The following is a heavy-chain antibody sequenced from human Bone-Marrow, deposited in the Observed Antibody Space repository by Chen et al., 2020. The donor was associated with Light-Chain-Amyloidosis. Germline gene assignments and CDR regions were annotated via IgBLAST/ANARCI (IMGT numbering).Heavy chain of an antibody. CDR3: ARTTLRYLDY. CDR1: GFSFSTYW. Sequence: EVLLVESGGEVVQPGGSLRLSCTAYGFSFSTYWMHWVRQSPGKGLVSVSRTNSAGTSTTYADSVKGRFTVSRDNTKNTMYLEMNSLRVEDTAVYYCARTTLRYLDYWGQGTLVTVSS. D-gene: IGHD3-9*01. V-gene: IGHV3-74*01. CDR2: TNSAGTST. J-gene: IGHJ4*02.